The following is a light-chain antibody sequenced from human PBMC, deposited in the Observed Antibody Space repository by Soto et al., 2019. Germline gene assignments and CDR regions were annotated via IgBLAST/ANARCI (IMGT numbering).Light chain of an antibody. CDR1: SSDVGGYDY. Sequence: QSALTQPASVSGSPGQSITISCTGTSSDVGGYDYVSWYQLHPGKAPKLMVFEVNNRPSGVSYRFSGSKSGNTASLTISGVQADADGDYFWRPYAISTAWLLGTGKKVTV. V-gene: IGLV2-14*01. CDR2: EVN. J-gene: IGLJ1*01. CDR3: RPYAISTAWL.